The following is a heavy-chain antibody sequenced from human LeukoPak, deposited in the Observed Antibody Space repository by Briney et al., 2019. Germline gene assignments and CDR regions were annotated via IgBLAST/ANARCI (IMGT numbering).Heavy chain of an antibody. CDR2: INPSGGST. Sequence: VASVKVSCKASGYTFTSYYMHWVRQAPGQGLEWMGIINPSGGSTSYAQKFQGRVTMTRDTSTSTVYMELSSLRSEDTAVYYCAKGSQRITMIVVVISSPSEYFQHWGQGTLVTVSS. V-gene: IGHV1-46*01. CDR1: GYTFTSYY. J-gene: IGHJ1*01. D-gene: IGHD3-22*01. CDR3: AKGSQRITMIVVVISSPSEYFQH.